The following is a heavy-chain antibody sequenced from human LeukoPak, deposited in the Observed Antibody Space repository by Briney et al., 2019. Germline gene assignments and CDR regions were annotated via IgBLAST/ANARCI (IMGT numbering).Heavy chain of an antibody. Sequence: SETLSLTCTVSGGSITSSSYYWGWVRQPPGKGLQWIGSFYYSGSTYYNPSLKSRVTIYVDTSKNQFSLKLSSVTAADTAVYYCARGRRDGYNLEYFDKWGQGTLVTVSS. J-gene: IGHJ4*02. CDR2: FYYSGST. CDR1: GGSITSSSYY. D-gene: IGHD5-24*01. V-gene: IGHV4-39*01. CDR3: ARGRRDGYNLEYFDK.